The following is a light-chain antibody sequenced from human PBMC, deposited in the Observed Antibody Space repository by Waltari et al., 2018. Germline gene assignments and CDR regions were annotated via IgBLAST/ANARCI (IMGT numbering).Light chain of an antibody. V-gene: IGLV1-44*01. J-gene: IGLJ1*01. CDR3: AAWDDSLTTYV. CDR1: FPNIGNTP. CDR2: SKS. Sequence: QSALTQPPSASGTPGQRVAISCSGTFPNIGNTPVNWYQQVPRTASKLLISSKSERPSGVPDRFSGSKSGTSASLASSGLQAEDEADYFCAAWDDSLTTYVFGTGTKVTGL.